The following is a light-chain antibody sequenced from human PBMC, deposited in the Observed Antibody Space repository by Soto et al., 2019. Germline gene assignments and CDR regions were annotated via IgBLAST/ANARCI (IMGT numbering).Light chain of an antibody. CDR2: GAS. Sequence: EIVMTQSPATLSVSPGERATISCRASQSVSSNLAWYQQKPGQAPRLLIYGASTRATGIPARFSGSGSGTEFTLTISSLQSEDFAVYYCQQYNNWPPVSFGQGTKVEIK. CDR1: QSVSSN. V-gene: IGKV3-15*01. CDR3: QQYNNWPPVS. J-gene: IGKJ1*01.